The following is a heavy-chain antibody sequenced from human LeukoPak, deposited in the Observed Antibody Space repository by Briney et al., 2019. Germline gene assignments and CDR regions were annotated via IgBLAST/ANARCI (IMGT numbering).Heavy chain of an antibody. D-gene: IGHD6-13*01. J-gene: IGHJ4*02. CDR1: GGSISSSSYY. CDR2: IYYSGST. Sequence: SETLSLTCTVSGGSISSSSYYWGWIRQPPGKGLEWIGSIYYSGSTYYNPSLKSRVTISVDTSKNQFSLKLSSVTAADTAVYYCARRVIAAAMIPWGQGTLVTVSS. CDR3: ARRVIAAAMIP. V-gene: IGHV4-39*01.